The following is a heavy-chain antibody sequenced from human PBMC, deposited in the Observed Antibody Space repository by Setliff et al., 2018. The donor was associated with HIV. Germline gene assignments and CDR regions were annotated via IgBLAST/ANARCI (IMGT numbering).Heavy chain of an antibody. Sequence: HPGGSLRLSCAASGFTFSTYWMHWVRQAPGKGLVWVSRINSDGSSTTYADSVKGRFTISRDSAKNTLYLQMNSLRVEDTAVYYCAREGGYGDSYWGQGTLATVSS. CDR3: AREGGYGDSY. CDR1: GFTFSTYW. CDR2: INSDGSST. D-gene: IGHD4-17*01. J-gene: IGHJ4*02. V-gene: IGHV3-74*01.